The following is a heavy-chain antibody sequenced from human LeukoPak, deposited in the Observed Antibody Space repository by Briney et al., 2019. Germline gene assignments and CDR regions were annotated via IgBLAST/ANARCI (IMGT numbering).Heavy chain of an antibody. CDR2: IIPIFGTA. V-gene: IGHV1-69*13. Sequence: GASVKVSCKASGYTFTGYYMHWVRQAPGQGLEWMGGIIPIFGTANYAQKFQGRVTITADESTSTAYMELSSLRSEDTAVYYCASSGHHGSGSYYPILVYWGQGTLVTVSS. J-gene: IGHJ4*02. CDR3: ASSGHHGSGSYYPILVY. D-gene: IGHD3-10*01. CDR1: GYTFTGYY.